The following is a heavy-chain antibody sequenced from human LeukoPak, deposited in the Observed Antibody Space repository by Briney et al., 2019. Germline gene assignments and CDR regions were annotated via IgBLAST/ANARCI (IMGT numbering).Heavy chain of an antibody. V-gene: IGHV1-2*04. CDR1: GYTFTGYY. Sequence: ASVKVSCKASGYTFTGYYMHWVRQAPGQGLEWMRWINPNSGGTNYAQKFQGWVTMTRDTSISTAYMELSRLRSDDTAVYYCARGTGLDIVVVVAAPYFDLWGRGTLVTVSS. D-gene: IGHD2-15*01. J-gene: IGHJ2*01. CDR2: INPNSGGT. CDR3: ARGTGLDIVVVVAAPYFDL.